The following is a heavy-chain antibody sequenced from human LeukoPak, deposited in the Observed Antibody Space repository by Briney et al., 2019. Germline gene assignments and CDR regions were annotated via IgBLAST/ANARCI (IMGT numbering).Heavy chain of an antibody. CDR3: AHATLVYDSSGYYMGWFDP. D-gene: IGHD3-22*01. V-gene: IGHV2-5*02. J-gene: IGHJ5*02. CDR2: VHRDDDK. Sequence: ESGPTLVNPTQTLTLTCTFSGFSLSTSAVGVGWIRQPPGKALEGLALVHRDDDKRYSPALKSRLTITKDTSRNQVVLTMTNMDPVDTATYYCAHATLVYDSSGYYMGWFDPWGQGTLVTVSS. CDR1: GFSLSTSAVG.